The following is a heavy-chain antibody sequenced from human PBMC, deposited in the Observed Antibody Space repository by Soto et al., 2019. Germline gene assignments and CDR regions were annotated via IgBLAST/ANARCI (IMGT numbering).Heavy chain of an antibody. V-gene: IGHV5-10-1*01. CDR3: ARTPPRREYYYYGMDV. D-gene: IGHD3-10*01. CDR2: IDPSDSYT. CDR1: GYSFTSYW. Sequence: GESLKISCKGSGYSFTSYWISWVRQMPGKGLEWMGRIDPSDSYTNYSPSFQGHVTISADKSIRTAYLQWSSLKASDTAMYYCARTPPRREYYYYGMDVWGQGTTVTV. J-gene: IGHJ6*02.